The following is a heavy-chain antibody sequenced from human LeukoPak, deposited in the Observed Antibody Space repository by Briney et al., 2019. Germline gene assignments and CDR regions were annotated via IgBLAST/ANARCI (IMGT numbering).Heavy chain of an antibody. CDR3: VRGSLRLPRSTPDY. Sequence: GGSLRLSCAVSGFSFTNYWMHWVRQDPGKGLVWVSYISSDGSVTKYADSVKGRFTISRDNAVNTLYLQMNSLRVEDTAVYYRVRGSLRLPRSTPDYWGQGTLVTVSS. D-gene: IGHD2-21*02. V-gene: IGHV3-74*03. J-gene: IGHJ4*02. CDR2: ISSDGSVT. CDR1: GFSFTNYW.